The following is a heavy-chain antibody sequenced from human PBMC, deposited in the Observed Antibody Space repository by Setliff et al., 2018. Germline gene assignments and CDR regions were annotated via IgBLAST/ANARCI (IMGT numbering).Heavy chain of an antibody. CDR2: FNPEDGET. V-gene: IGHV1-24*01. Sequence: ASVKVSCKVSGYTLTKLSMHWVRQAPGKGLEWMGGFNPEDGETIYAQKFQGRVSMTEDTSRDTDYMELSSLRSEDTAVYFCATGVRQGFYFYMDVWGKGTTVTVS. CDR3: ATGVRQGFYFYMDV. J-gene: IGHJ6*03. CDR1: GYTLTKLS. D-gene: IGHD3-3*01.